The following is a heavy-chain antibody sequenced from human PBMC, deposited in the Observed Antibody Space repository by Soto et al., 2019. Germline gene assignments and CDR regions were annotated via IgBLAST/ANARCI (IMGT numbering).Heavy chain of an antibody. CDR2: IYRADDK. CDR3: AHGYVQLLATFHYFDS. J-gene: IGHJ4*02. D-gene: IGHD2-2*01. Sequence: SGPTLVNPTQTLTLTCTFSGFSITGNGEGVGWIRQPPGKALGWLALIYRADDKRYSPSLRNRLTITLDNSKDQVILTMTDMGPADTATYYCAHGYVQLLATFHYFDSWGQGTQVTVSS. CDR1: GFSITGNGEG. V-gene: IGHV2-5*02.